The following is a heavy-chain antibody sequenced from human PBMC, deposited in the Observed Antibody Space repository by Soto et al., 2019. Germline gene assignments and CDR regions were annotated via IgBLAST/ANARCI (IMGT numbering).Heavy chain of an antibody. CDR1: GYSFTSYW. CDR2: IYPGDSDT. Sequence: PGESLKISCKGSGYSFTSYWIGWVRQMPGKGLEWMGIIYPGDSDTRYSPSFQGQVTISADKSISTAYLQWSSLKASDTAMYYCARTAGSSQSYYYYYMDVWGKGTTVTVSS. D-gene: IGHD6-6*01. CDR3: ARTAGSSQSYYYYYMDV. J-gene: IGHJ6*03. V-gene: IGHV5-51*01.